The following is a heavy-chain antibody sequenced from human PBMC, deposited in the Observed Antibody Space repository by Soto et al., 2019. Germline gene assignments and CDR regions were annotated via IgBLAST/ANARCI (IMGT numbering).Heavy chain of an antibody. CDR1: GYTFTGYY. V-gene: IGHV1-2*02. Sequence: ASVKVSCKASGYTFTGYYMHWVRQAPGQGLEWMGWINPNSGGTNYAQKFQGRVTMTRDTSISTAYMELSRLRSDDTAVYYCARGGDILTGYDWFDPWGQGTPVTVSS. CDR2: INPNSGGT. J-gene: IGHJ5*02. D-gene: IGHD3-9*01. CDR3: ARGGDILTGYDWFDP.